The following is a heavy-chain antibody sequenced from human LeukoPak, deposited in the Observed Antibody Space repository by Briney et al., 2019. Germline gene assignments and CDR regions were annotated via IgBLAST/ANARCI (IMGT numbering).Heavy chain of an antibody. J-gene: IGHJ6*03. V-gene: IGHV4-39*01. CDR1: SASITSSPYF. Sequence: SETLSLTCTVSSASITSSPYFWGWIRQPPGKGLEWIGEINHSGSTNYNPSLKSRVTISVDTSKNQFSLKLSSVTAADTAVYYCARQWDYYYYMDVWGKGTTVTVSS. CDR3: ARQWDYYYYMDV. CDR2: INHSGST.